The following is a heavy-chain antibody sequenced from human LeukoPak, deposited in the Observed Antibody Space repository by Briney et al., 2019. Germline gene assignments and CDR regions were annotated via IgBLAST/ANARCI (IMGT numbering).Heavy chain of an antibody. Sequence: AGGSLRLSCASSGFTFSSYWMHWVRQAPGKGLLWVSRINTDGSSTLHTDSVKGRFTISRDDAKSTLYLQMDSLRPEDTAVYYCARVDPTGDGYNCFDSWGQGTLVTVSS. J-gene: IGHJ4*02. D-gene: IGHD5-24*01. CDR1: GFTFSSYW. V-gene: IGHV3-74*01. CDR3: ARVDPTGDGYNCFDS. CDR2: INTDGSST.